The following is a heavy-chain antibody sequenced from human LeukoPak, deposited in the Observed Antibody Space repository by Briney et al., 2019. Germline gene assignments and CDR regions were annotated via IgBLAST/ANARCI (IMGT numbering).Heavy chain of an antibody. D-gene: IGHD6-6*01. V-gene: IGHV4-34*01. CDR1: GGSFSGYY. J-gene: IGHJ5*02. Sequence: SETLSLTCAVYGGSFSGYYWSWIRQPPGKGLEWIGEINHSGSTNYNPSLKSRGAISVDTSKHQFSLKLSSVTAADTAVYYCARFSRRIAARPNWFDPWGQGTLVTVSS. CDR2: INHSGST. CDR3: ARFSRRIAARPNWFDP.